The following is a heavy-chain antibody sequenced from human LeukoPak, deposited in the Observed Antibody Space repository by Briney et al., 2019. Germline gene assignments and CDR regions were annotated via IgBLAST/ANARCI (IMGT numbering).Heavy chain of an antibody. CDR1: GFTSSNFA. CDR2: ISGSTGRA. V-gene: IGHV3-23*01. CDR3: ATDGAGFDT. J-gene: IGHJ5*02. Sequence: GGSLRLSCAASGFTSSNFAMNWVRQAPGKGLECVSSISGSTGRAYYADSVKGRFTISRDDSKNTVYLEMNNLRAEDTAVYYCATDGAGFDTWGQGVLVTVSS.